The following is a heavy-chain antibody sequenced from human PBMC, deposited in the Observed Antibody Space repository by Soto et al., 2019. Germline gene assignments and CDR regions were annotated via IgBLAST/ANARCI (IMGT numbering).Heavy chain of an antibody. V-gene: IGHV3-48*03. Sequence: EVQLVESGGGLVQPGRSLRLSCAASGFAFANYEMHWVRQAPGKGLDWVAYINGGGDVKYYADSVEGRFTISRDNAKNALCLQMDNLRAEDTAIYYCARLCGDGFWKSYSPYNLFESWGQGALVTVSS. CDR3: ARLCGDGFWKSYSPYNLFES. D-gene: IGHD3-3*01. CDR2: INGGGDVK. J-gene: IGHJ5*01. CDR1: GFAFANYE.